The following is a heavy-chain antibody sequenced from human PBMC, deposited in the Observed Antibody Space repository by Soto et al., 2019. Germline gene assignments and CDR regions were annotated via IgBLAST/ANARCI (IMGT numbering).Heavy chain of an antibody. Sequence: QLQLQESGPGQVRPSETLSLTCIVSGVSVTSYTWSWVRQPANKGLAWIGRVFSSVSATYNHSLKSGVSISMDTAENRISLKLDSVTAADAGVYFCARDGMTTGDTWGPGTLVTVSS. V-gene: IGHV4-4*07. D-gene: IGHD2-21*02. CDR2: VFSSVSA. CDR1: GVSVTSYT. CDR3: ARDGMTTGDT. J-gene: IGHJ4*02.